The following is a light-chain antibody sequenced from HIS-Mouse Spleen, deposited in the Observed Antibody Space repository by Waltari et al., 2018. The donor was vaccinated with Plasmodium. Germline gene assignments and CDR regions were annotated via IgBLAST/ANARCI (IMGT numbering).Light chain of an antibody. Sequence: EIVLTQSPGTLSLSPGERATLSCRASQSVSSSYLAWYKQKPGQAPRLLIYGASSRATGIPDRFSGSWSGTDFTLTISRLRPEDFAVYYCQQYGSSPYTFGQGTKLEIK. CDR1: QSVSSSY. CDR3: QQYGSSPYT. V-gene: IGKV3-20*01. J-gene: IGKJ2*01. CDR2: GAS.